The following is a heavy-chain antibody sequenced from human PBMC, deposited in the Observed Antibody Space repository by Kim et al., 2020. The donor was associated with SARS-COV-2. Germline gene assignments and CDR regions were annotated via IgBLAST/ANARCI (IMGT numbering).Heavy chain of an antibody. CDR1: GGSISSGGYY. J-gene: IGHJ2*01. V-gene: IGHV4-31*03. D-gene: IGHD3-9*01. CDR2: IYYSGST. CDR3: ARDRGPTSGHFDYTQYCYIDV. Sequence: SETLSLTCTVSGGSISSGGYYWSWIRQHPGKGLEWIGYIYYSGSTYYNPSLKSRVTISVDTSKNQFSLKLSSVTAADTAVYYCARDRGPTSGHFDYTQYCYIDVWGRGTLVTVSS.